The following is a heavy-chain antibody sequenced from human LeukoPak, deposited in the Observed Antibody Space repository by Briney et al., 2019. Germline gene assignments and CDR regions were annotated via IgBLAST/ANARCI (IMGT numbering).Heavy chain of an antibody. V-gene: IGHV6-1*01. CDR3: ARGAVGQHRSKGDVFDI. Sequence: SQTLSLTCAISGDILSRKSAAWYWIRQSPSRGLDWLVRTYYRSQLYDDYAVSLKSRITINPDTSKNHFSLHLNAVTPEETAVYYCARGAVGQHRSKGDVFDIWGQGTMVTVSS. D-gene: IGHD1-1*01. J-gene: IGHJ3*02. CDR2: TYYRSQLYD. CDR1: GDILSRKSAA.